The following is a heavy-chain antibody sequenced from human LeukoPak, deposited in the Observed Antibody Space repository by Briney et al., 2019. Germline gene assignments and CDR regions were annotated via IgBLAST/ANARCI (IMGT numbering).Heavy chain of an antibody. CDR3: ATGSLGYSYALFDY. D-gene: IGHD5-18*01. J-gene: IGHJ4*02. CDR2: FDPEDGET. Sequence: GASVKVSCRVSGYALTELSMHWVRQAPGKGLEWMGGFDPEDGETIYAQKFQGRATMTEDTSTDTAYMELSSLRSEDTAVYYCATGSLGYSYALFDYWGQGTLVTVSS. CDR1: GYALTELS. V-gene: IGHV1-24*01.